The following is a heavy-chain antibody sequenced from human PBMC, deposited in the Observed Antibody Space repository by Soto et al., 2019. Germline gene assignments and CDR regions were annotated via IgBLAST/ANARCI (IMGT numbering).Heavy chain of an antibody. CDR3: ARERSRVSSSSWYFNYYGMDV. D-gene: IGHD6-13*01. J-gene: IGHJ6*02. CDR2: ISYDGSNK. Sequence: GGSLRLSCAASGFTFSSYAMHWVRQAPGKGLEWVAVISYDGSNKYYADSVKGRFTISRDNSKNTLYLQMNSLRAEDTAVYYCARERSRVSSSSWYFNYYGMDVWGQGTTVTVSS. CDR1: GFTFSSYA. V-gene: IGHV3-30-3*01.